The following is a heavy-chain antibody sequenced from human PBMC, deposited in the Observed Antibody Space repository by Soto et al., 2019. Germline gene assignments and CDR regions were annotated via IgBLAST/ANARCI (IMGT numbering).Heavy chain of an antibody. J-gene: IGHJ4*02. CDR2: IDPSDSYT. Sequence: PGESLKISCNGSGYSFTSYWISWVRQMPGKGLEWMGRIDPSDSYTNYSPSFQGHVTISADKSISTAYLQWSSLKASDTAMYYCERSPTPGYSGSHSDYWGQGTLVTVSS. CDR3: ERSPTPGYSGSHSDY. CDR1: GYSFTSYW. V-gene: IGHV5-10-1*01. D-gene: IGHD1-26*01.